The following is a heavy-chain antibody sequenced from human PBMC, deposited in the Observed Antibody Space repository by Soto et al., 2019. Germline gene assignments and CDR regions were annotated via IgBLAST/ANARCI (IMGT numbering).Heavy chain of an antibody. V-gene: IGHV3-23*01. CDR1: GFAFSDYA. CDR3: AKGRTFFDF. J-gene: IGHJ4*02. Sequence: EVHLLESGGGLVQPGGSLRLSCAASGFAFSDYAMTWVRQAPGKGLEWVSDISDGDGATHYADSVKGRFTISRDDSKNTLYFQVDSLRAEDAAVYDCAKGRTFFDFWGQGPMVTVSS. D-gene: IGHD3-16*01. CDR2: ISDGDGAT.